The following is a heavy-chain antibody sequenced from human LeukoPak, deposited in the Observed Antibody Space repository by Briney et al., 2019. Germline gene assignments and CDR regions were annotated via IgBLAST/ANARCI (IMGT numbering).Heavy chain of an antibody. CDR3: AKGAIAAAGMGGYFDY. D-gene: IGHD6-13*01. V-gene: IGHV3-23*01. CDR1: GFTFRNYA. J-gene: IGHJ4*02. Sequence: GGSLRLSCAASGFTFRNYAMSWVRQAPGQGLEWVSGIGDTGVSTYYTDSVKGRFTISRDKSKNTLYLQMNSLRTEDTAVYYCAKGAIAAAGMGGYFDYWGQGTLVTVSS. CDR2: IGDTGVST.